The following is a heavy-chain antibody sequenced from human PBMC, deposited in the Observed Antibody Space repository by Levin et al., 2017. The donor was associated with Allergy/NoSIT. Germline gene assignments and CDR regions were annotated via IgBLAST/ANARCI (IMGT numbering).Heavy chain of an antibody. V-gene: IGHV3-74*01. CDR2: INSDGSST. CDR1: GFTFSSYW. Sequence: PGESLKISCAASGFTFSSYWMHWVRQAPGKGLVWVSRINSDGSSTSYADSVKGRFTISRDNAKNTLYLQMNSLRAEDTAVYYCARDHSSSASFDYWGQGTLVTVSS. CDR3: ARDHSSSASFDY. D-gene: IGHD6-6*01. J-gene: IGHJ4*02.